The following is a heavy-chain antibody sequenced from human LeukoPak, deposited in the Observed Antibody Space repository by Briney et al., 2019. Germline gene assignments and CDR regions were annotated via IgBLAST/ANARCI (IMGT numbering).Heavy chain of an antibody. J-gene: IGHJ4*02. V-gene: IGHV1-18*01. CDR1: GYTFTSYG. CDR3: ARDQDVVVPAAIDY. Sequence: GASVKVSCKASGYTFTSYGISWVRQAPGQGLEWMGWISAYNGKPNYAQKLQGRVTMTTDTSTSTAYMELRSLRSDDTAVYYCARDQDVVVPAAIDYWGQGTLVTVSS. D-gene: IGHD2-2*02. CDR2: ISAYNGKP.